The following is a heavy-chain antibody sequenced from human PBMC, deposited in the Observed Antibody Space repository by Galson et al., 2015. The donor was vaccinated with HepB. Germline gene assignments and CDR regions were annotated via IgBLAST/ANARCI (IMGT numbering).Heavy chain of an antibody. D-gene: IGHD5-18*01. CDR3: ARGEGWIQLPLFDP. CDR2: ISYDGSNK. Sequence: SLRLSCAASGFTFSSYAMHWVRQAPGKGLEWVAVISYDGSNKYYADSVKGRFTISRDNSKNTLYLQMNSLRAEDTAVYYCARGEGWIQLPLFDPWGQGTLVTVSS. CDR1: GFTFSSYA. J-gene: IGHJ5*02. V-gene: IGHV3-30-3*01.